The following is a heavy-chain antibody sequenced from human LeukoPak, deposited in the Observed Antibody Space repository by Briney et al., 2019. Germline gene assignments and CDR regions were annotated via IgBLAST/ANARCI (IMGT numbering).Heavy chain of an antibody. V-gene: IGHV1-69*02. J-gene: IGHJ6*03. D-gene: IGHD3-3*01. Sequence: SVKVSCKASGGTFSSYTISWVRQAPGQGLEWMGRIIPIFGIANYAQKFQGRVTITADKSTSKAYMELSSLRSEDTAVYYCARSLWSGSTFHQYYYYMDVWGKGTTVTVSS. CDR3: ARSLWSGSTFHQYYYYMDV. CDR2: IIPIFGIA. CDR1: GGTFSSYT.